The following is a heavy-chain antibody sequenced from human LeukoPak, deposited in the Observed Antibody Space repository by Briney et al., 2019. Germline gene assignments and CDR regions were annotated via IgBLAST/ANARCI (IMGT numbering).Heavy chain of an antibody. CDR3: ARGRRDGYTLYYMDV. V-gene: IGHV4-39*01. CDR1: GGSISSSNYY. J-gene: IGHJ6*03. D-gene: IGHD5-24*01. Sequence: SETLSLTCTVSGGSISSSNYYWGWIRQPPGKGLEWIGSIYYSGSTYDNPSLKSRVTISVDTSKNQFSLKLSSVTAADTAVYYCARGRRDGYTLYYMDVWGKGTTVTISS. CDR2: IYYSGST.